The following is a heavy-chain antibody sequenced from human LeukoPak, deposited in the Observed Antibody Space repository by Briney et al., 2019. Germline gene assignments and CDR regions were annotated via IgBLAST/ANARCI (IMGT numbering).Heavy chain of an antibody. CDR1: GYTFTNYG. Sequence: ASVKVSCKTSGYTFTNYGVSWVRQAPGQGLEWMGWISAYNGYTNYAQKLQVRVTMTTDTSTSTAYMELRSLTSDDTAVYYCARDTSITIFGVVIAHAFDIWGQGTMVTVSS. CDR2: ISAYNGYT. V-gene: IGHV1-18*01. CDR3: ARDTSITIFGVVIAHAFDI. J-gene: IGHJ3*02. D-gene: IGHD3-3*01.